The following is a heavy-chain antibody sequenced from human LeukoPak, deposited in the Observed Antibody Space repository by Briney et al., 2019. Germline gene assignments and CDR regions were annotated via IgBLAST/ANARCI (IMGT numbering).Heavy chain of an antibody. D-gene: IGHD3-22*01. J-gene: IGHJ4*02. V-gene: IGHV5-51*01. CDR2: IYPGDSDT. CDR1: GYSFTSYW. Sequence: GESLKISCKGSGYSFTSYWIGWARQMPGKGLEWMGIIYPGDSDTRYSPSFQGQVTISADKSISTAYLQWSSLKASDTAMYYCARLYYYDSSGYLYYFDYWGQGTLVTVSS. CDR3: ARLYYYDSSGYLYYFDY.